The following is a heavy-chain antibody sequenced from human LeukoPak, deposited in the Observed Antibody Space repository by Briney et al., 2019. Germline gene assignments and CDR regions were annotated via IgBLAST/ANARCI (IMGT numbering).Heavy chain of an antibody. J-gene: IGHJ4*02. V-gene: IGHV3-7*01. CDR1: GFTFSTYF. D-gene: IGHD5-18*01. CDR3: AKVKGGYSYGSKGGYFDY. Sequence: PGGSLRLSCAASGFTFSTYFMSWVRQAPGKGLEWVANLHPDGSHQYYVDSVRGRFTISRDNSKNTLYLQMNSLRAEDTAVYYCAKVKGGYSYGSKGGYFDYWGQGTLVTVSS. CDR2: LHPDGSHQ.